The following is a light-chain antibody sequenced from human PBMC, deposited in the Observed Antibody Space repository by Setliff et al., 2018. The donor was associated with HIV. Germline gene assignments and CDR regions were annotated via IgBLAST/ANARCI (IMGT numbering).Light chain of an antibody. Sequence: QSALTQPASVSGSPGQSITISCSGTNSDIGSHDYVSWYQQHPGKAPKLIIFSVTYRPSGVSDRLSGSKSGNTASLTISGLQPEDEADYYCASHRDTNTLEVFGTGTKVTVL. CDR3: ASHRDTNTLEV. J-gene: IGLJ1*01. CDR2: SVT. V-gene: IGLV2-14*03. CDR1: NSDIGSHDY.